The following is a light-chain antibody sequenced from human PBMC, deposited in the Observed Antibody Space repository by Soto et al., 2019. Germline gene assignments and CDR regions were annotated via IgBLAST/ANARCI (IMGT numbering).Light chain of an antibody. CDR3: QQYNNWPPWT. Sequence: EIGLTQSPGTLSVSPGERATLSFRASQSVSSNLAWYQQKPGQAPRLLIYGASTRSTGTPARFSGSGSGTEFTLTISTLQSEDFAVYYCQQYNNWPPWTFGQGTKVDIK. CDR1: QSVSSN. V-gene: IGKV3D-15*01. CDR2: GAS. J-gene: IGKJ1*01.